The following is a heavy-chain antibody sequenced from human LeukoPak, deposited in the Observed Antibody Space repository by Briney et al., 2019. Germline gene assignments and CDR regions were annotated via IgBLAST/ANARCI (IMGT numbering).Heavy chain of an antibody. D-gene: IGHD3-10*01. J-gene: IGHJ6*03. CDR3: ARARGSGSYYGHDYYYYHYMDV. CDR2: SNPSGDST. Sequence: ASVKVSCKASGYTFTGYYMHWVRQGPGQGPEWMGVSNPSGDSTTNAQKFQGRVTMTRDTSTSTVYMELSSLRSEDTAIYYCARARGSGSYYGHDYYYYHYMDVWGKGTTVTVSS. V-gene: IGHV1-46*01. CDR1: GYTFTGYY.